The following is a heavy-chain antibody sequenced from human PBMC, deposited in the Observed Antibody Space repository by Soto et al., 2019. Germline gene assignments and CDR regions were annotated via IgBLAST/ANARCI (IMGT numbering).Heavy chain of an antibody. CDR1: GGSFSGYY. CDR3: ARGGAARPSDAFDI. Sequence: SETLSLTCAVYGGSFSGYYWSWIRQPPGKGLEWIGEINHSGSTNYNPSLKSRVTISVDTSKNQFSLKLSSVTAADTVVYYCARGGAARPSDAFDIWGQGTMVTVSS. J-gene: IGHJ3*02. D-gene: IGHD6-6*01. V-gene: IGHV4-34*01. CDR2: INHSGST.